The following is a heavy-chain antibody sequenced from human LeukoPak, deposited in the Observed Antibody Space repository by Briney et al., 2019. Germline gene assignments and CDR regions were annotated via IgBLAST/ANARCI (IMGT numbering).Heavy chain of an antibody. V-gene: IGHV1-18*01. CDR1: GYTFTNYG. J-gene: IGHJ3*02. CDR3: ARGCSGGRCYSVDAFDI. Sequence: GASVKVSCKASGYTFTNYGISWVRQAPGQGLEWMGWISAYNGNTNYAQKLQVRISMTTDTSTSTAYMELRSLRSDDTAVYYCARGCSGGRCYSVDAFDIWGQGTVVTGSS. D-gene: IGHD2-15*01. CDR2: ISAYNGNT.